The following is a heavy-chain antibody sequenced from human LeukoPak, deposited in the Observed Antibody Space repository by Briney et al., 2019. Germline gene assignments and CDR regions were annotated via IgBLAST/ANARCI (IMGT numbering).Heavy chain of an antibody. D-gene: IGHD6-19*01. V-gene: IGHV4-30-2*01. CDR3: ARSRIAVAGTFDY. Sequence: PSQTLSLTCTVSGGSISSGGYYWSWIRQPPGKGLEWIGYIYHSGSTYYNPSLKSRVTISVDTSKNQFSLKLSSVTAADTAVYYCARSRIAVAGTFDYWGQGTLVTVSS. CDR1: GGSISSGGYY. CDR2: IYHSGST. J-gene: IGHJ4*02.